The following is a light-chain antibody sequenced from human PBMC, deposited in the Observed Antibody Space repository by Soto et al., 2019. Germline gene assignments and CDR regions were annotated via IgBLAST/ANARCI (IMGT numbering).Light chain of an antibody. CDR3: QQYNDSPLT. CDR1: QAISSN. V-gene: IGKV3-15*01. Sequence: EIVMTQSPATLSVSRGERATLSCRANQAISSNLAWYQQKPGQAPRLLIYGASTRATGIPDRFSGSGSGTEFILTISSLQSEDFALYYCQQYNDSPLTFGPGTKVDIK. J-gene: IGKJ3*01. CDR2: GAS.